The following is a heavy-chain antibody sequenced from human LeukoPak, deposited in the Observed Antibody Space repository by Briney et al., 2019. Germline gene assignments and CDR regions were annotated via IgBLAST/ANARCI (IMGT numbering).Heavy chain of an antibody. J-gene: IGHJ4*02. D-gene: IGHD3-10*01. CDR3: ARARHYYGLGSYYYDY. Sequence: GGSLRLSCAVSGFSSSSFDIHWVRQGTGKALECVSSITKGGDSYYSGSVRGRFTISREEAKKSLYLQMNSLRDGDTAVYYCARARHYYGLGSYYYDYWGQGTLVTVSS. V-gene: IGHV3-13*01. CDR1: GFSSSSFD. CDR2: ITKGGDS.